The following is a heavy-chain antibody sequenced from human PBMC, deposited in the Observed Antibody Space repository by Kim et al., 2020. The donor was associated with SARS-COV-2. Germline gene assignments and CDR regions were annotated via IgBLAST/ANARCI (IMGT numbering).Heavy chain of an antibody. CDR2: ISGRNNST. D-gene: IGHD6-13*01. Sequence: GGSLRLSCAASGFTFSSSAMSWVRQAPGKGLEWVSAISGRNNSTDDAASVKGRFTITRDNAKNTQYLQMNSLRVEDTAVYYCVKFSAGDYWGPGTLCVVSS. CDR3: VKFSAGDY. CDR1: GFTFSSSA. J-gene: IGHJ4*02. V-gene: IGHV3-23*01.